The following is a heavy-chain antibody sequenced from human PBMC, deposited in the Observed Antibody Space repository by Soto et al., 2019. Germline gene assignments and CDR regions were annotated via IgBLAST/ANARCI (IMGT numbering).Heavy chain of an antibody. J-gene: IGHJ4*02. CDR3: ARGTPGPVDH. CDR1: GYTFTNFH. CDR2: MNPYSGDT. D-gene: IGHD3-10*01. V-gene: IGHV1-8*02. Sequence: QVKLVQSGAEVRKPGASVKVSCKASGYTFTNFHFNWVRQATGQGLEWIGWMNPYSGDTGYAQTFQGRVTMTRDTSINTAYMEMTSLTTDDTDVYYCARGTPGPVDHWGQGTPVTVSS.